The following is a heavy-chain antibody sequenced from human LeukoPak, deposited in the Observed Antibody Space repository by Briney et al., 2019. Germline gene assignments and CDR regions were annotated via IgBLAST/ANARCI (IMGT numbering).Heavy chain of an antibody. CDR3: TRGGYDWYAFDI. Sequence: SETLSLTCTVSGGSISYYCWSWIRQPPGKGLEWVGYIYYTGSTKYNPPHTIRGTISVGKSKNQVSLKLSSVTAADTAVYYCTRGGYDWYAFDICGPKRMGTVSS. CDR1: GGSISYYC. D-gene: IGHD3-9*01. J-gene: IGHJ3*02. V-gene: IGHV4-59*01. CDR2: IYYTGST.